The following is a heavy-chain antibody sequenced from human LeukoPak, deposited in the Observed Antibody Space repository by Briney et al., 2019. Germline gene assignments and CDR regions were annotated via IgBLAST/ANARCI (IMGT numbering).Heavy chain of an antibody. CDR1: GASISSYY. V-gene: IGHV4-59*12. D-gene: IGHD1-26*01. Sequence: SETLSLTCTVSGASISSYYWSWIRQPPGKGLEWIGYVYYSGSTNYNPSLKSRVSISVDTSKNQFSLNLTSVTAADTAIYYCSRESGAFCPFGYWGQRTLVTVPP. CDR3: SRESGAFCPFGY. CDR2: VYYSGST. J-gene: IGHJ4*02.